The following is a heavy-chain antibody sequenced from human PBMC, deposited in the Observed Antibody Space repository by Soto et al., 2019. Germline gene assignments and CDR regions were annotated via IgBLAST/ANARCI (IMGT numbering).Heavy chain of an antibody. Sequence: SETLSLTCTVSGGSISSSSYYWGWIRQPPGKGLEWIGSIYYSESTYYNPSLKSRVTISVDTSKNQFSLKLSPVTAADTAVYYCARRLYYDFWSGYWRFGWFDPWGQGTLVTVSS. J-gene: IGHJ5*02. CDR1: GGSISSSSYY. CDR3: ARRLYYDFWSGYWRFGWFDP. V-gene: IGHV4-39*01. CDR2: IYYSEST. D-gene: IGHD3-3*01.